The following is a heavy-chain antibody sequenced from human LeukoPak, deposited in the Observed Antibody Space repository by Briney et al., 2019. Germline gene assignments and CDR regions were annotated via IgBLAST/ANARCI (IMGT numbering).Heavy chain of an antibody. CDR1: GYTFTSYG. V-gene: IGHV1-18*01. CDR2: ISAYNGNT. Sequence: ASVKVSCKASGYTFTSYGISWVRQAPGQGLEWMGWISAYNGNTNYAQKLPGRVTMTTDTSTSTAYMELRSLRSDDTAVYYCARDLYCSGGSCYAGQLRYWGQGTLVTVSS. D-gene: IGHD2-15*01. J-gene: IGHJ4*02. CDR3: ARDLYCSGGSCYAGQLRY.